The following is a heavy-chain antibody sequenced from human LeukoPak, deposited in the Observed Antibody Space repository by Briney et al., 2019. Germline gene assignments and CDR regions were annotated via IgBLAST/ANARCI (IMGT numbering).Heavy chain of an antibody. CDR3: AGISYSGTWPVGY. V-gene: IGHV3-23*01. CDR1: GFTFSSYA. Sequence: PGGSLRLSCAASGFTFSSYAMSWVRQAPGKGLGWVSAISAGGDTTYTADSVRGRFTLSRDNSKNTLYLQMNTLTAEDTALYYCAGISYSGTWPVGYWGQGTLVTVTA. CDR2: ISAGGDTT. D-gene: IGHD6-25*01. J-gene: IGHJ4*02.